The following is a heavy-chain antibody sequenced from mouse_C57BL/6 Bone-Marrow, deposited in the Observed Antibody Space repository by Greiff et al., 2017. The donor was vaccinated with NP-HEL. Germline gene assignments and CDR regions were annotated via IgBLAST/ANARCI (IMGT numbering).Heavy chain of an antibody. CDR2: INPNNGGT. D-gene: IGHD1-1*01. V-gene: IGHV1-18*01. Sequence: EVKLMESGPELVKPGASVRIPCTASGYTFTDYNMDWVKQSHGKSLEWIGDINPNNGGTTSNQKFKGKATLTVDKSSSTAYMELRSLTSEDTAVYYCAKSYYYGSSGYFDVWGTGTTVTVSS. CDR3: AKSYYYGSSGYFDV. J-gene: IGHJ1*03. CDR1: GYTFTDYN.